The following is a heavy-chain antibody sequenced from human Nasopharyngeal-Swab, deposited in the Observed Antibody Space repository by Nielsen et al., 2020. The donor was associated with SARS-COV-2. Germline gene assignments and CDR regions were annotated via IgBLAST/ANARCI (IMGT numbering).Heavy chain of an antibody. CDR1: GFIFSSYG. CDR3: ARDGATIFGVVIKKRTYYYYYDMDV. CDR2: ISYDGSNK. Sequence: GESLKISCAASGFIFSSYGMHWVRQAPGKGLEWVAVISYDGSNKYYADSLKGRFTISKDNSKNTLYLQMNSLRAEDTAVYYCARDGATIFGVVIKKRTYYYYYDMDVWGQGTTVTVSS. V-gene: IGHV3-30*03. J-gene: IGHJ6*02. D-gene: IGHD3-3*01.